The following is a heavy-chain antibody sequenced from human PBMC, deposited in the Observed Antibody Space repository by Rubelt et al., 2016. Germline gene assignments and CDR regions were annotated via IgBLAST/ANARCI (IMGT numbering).Heavy chain of an antibody. Sequence: GSIYYSGSTYYNPSLKSRVTISVDTSKNQFSLKLSSVTAADTAVYYCARGGSEYYDFWSGYLYWGQGTLVTVSS. V-gene: IGHV4-39*07. CDR3: ARGGSEYYDFWSGYLY. J-gene: IGHJ4*02. D-gene: IGHD3-3*01. CDR2: IYYSGST.